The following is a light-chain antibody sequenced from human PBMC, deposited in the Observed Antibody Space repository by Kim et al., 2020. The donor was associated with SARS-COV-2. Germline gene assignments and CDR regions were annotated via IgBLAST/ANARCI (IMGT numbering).Light chain of an antibody. CDR3: QAWDSSAVI. J-gene: IGLJ2*01. Sequence: SHELTQPPSVSVSPGQTASITCSGDKLGDKYVCWYQQKPGQSPVLVIYQDTKRPSGIPERFSGSNSGNTATLTISGTQAMDEADYFCQAWDSSAVIFGGGTQLTVL. CDR2: QDT. CDR1: KLGDKY. V-gene: IGLV3-1*01.